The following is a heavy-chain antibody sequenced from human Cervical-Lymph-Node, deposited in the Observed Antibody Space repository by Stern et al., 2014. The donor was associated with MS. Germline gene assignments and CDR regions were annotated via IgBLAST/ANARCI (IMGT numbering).Heavy chain of an antibody. CDR3: AREHTAMAFGF. V-gene: IGHV1-46*04. D-gene: IGHD5-18*01. J-gene: IGHJ4*02. CDR2: INPNDGST. Sequence: VQLEESGAEVKKPGASVKVSCKASGYTFINFYMHWVRQAPGQGLEWMGIINPNDGSTSYAQTLQGRVTMTRDTSTNTIYMDLGSLRSEDTAVYYCAREHTAMAFGFWGQGTLVTVSS. CDR1: GYTFINFY.